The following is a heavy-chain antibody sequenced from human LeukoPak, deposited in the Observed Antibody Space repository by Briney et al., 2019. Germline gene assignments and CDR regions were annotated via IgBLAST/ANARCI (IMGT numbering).Heavy chain of an antibody. CDR3: ARDGHYSYGLDFDY. V-gene: IGHV3-30*04. CDR1: GFTFSSYA. J-gene: IGHJ4*02. D-gene: IGHD5-18*01. Sequence: PGGSLRLSCAASGFTFSSYAMHWVRQAPGKGLEWVAVISYDGSNKYYADSVKGRFTISRDNAKNTLYLQMNSLRAEDTAVYYCARDGHYSYGLDFDYWGQGSLVTVSS. CDR2: ISYDGSNK.